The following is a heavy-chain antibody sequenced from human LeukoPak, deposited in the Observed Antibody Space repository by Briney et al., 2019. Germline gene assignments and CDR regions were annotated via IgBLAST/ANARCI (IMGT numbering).Heavy chain of an antibody. Sequence: PSETLSLTCAVYGGSFSGYYWSWIRQPPGKGLEWIGEINHSGTTNYNPSLKSRVTISVDTSKNQFSLKLRSVTAADTAVYYCARGGALYYSGGSWSLLLDYWGHGTLVTVSS. D-gene: IGHD2-15*01. J-gene: IGHJ4*01. CDR2: INHSGTT. CDR1: GGSFSGYY. V-gene: IGHV4-34*01. CDR3: ARGGALYYSGGSWSLLLDY.